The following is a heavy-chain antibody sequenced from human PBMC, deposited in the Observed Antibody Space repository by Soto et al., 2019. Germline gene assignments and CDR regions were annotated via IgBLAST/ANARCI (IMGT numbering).Heavy chain of an antibody. D-gene: IGHD2-2*01. Sequence: ASVKVSCKASGYTFTSYDINWVRQATGQGLEWMGWMNPNSGNTGYAQKFQGRVTMTRNTSISTAYLELSSLRSEDTAVYYCAGLMIVVVPAANSNTYYYYYYMDVWGKGTTVTVSS. J-gene: IGHJ6*03. CDR2: MNPNSGNT. V-gene: IGHV1-8*01. CDR3: AGLMIVVVPAANSNTYYYYYYMDV. CDR1: GYTFTSYD.